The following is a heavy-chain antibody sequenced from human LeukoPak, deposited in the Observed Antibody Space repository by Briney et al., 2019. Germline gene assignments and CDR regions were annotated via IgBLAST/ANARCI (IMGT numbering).Heavy chain of an antibody. D-gene: IGHD3-22*01. CDR1: GFTFSSYE. J-gene: IGHJ2*01. Sequence: PGGSLRLSCAASGFTFSSYEMNWVRQAPGKGLEWVSYISSSGSTIYYADSVKGRFTISRDNSKNTLYLQMNSLRAEDTAVYYCAKDPHYYDSSGYYEYFDLWGRGTLVTVSS. CDR3: AKDPHYYDSSGYYEYFDL. CDR2: ISSSGSTI. V-gene: IGHV3-48*03.